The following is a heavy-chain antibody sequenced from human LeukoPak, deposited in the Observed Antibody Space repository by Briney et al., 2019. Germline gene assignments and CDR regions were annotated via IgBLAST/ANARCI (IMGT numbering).Heavy chain of an antibody. Sequence: GGSLRLSCAASGFTFSTYAMHWVRQAPGKGLEWVTVISYDGTNKYYADSVKGRFTISRDNSKNTLYLQMNSLRAEDTAVYYRARDGLPIIPAGYFDYWGQGTLVTVSS. CDR2: ISYDGTNK. CDR3: ARDGLPIIPAGYFDY. J-gene: IGHJ4*02. CDR1: GFTFSTYA. D-gene: IGHD3-3*01. V-gene: IGHV3-30-3*01.